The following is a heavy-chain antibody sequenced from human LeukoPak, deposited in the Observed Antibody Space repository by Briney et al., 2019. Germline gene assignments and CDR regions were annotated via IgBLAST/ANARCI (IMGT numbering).Heavy chain of an antibody. CDR1: GGTFSSYA. CDR2: IIPIFGTA. V-gene: IGHV1-69*01. J-gene: IGHJ3*02. CDR3: ARETITYYYDSGRFAFDI. Sequence: SVKVSCKASGGTFSSYAISWVRQAPGQGLEWMGGIIPIFGTANYAQKFQGRVTITADESTGTAYMELSSLRSEDTAVYYCARETITYYYDSGRFAFDIWGQGTMVTVSS. D-gene: IGHD3-22*01.